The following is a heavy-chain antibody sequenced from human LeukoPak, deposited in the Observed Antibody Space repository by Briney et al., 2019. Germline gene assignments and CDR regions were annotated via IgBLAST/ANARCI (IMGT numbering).Heavy chain of an antibody. CDR1: GFTFSSYS. CDR3: ARRAYYFNY. CDR2: ITSSSSYI. Sequence: GSLRLSCAASGFTFSSYSMTWVRQAPGKGLEWVSSITSSSSYIYYADSVKGRFTISRDNAKNSLWLQMNSLRDDDTAVYYCARRAYYFNYWGQGTLVTVSS. J-gene: IGHJ4*02. V-gene: IGHV3-21*06.